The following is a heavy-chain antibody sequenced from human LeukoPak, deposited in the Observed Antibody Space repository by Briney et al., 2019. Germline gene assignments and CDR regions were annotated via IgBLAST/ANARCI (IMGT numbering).Heavy chain of an antibody. D-gene: IGHD1-26*01. CDR2: INPNSGGT. Sequence: ASVKVSRKASGYSFTAYYMHWVRQAPGQGLEWMGWINPNSGGTNYAQKFQGRVTMTRDTSITTDYMELTSLTSDDTAVYYCARDNSVGETAWWFDPWGQGTLVTVSS. CDR3: ARDNSVGETAWWFDP. CDR1: GYSFTAYY. J-gene: IGHJ5*02. V-gene: IGHV1-2*02.